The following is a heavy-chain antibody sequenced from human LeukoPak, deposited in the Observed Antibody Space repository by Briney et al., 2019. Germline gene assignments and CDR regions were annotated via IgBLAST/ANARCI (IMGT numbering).Heavy chain of an antibody. CDR1: GGSISSGGYY. CDR3: VRIVVVPTWGENWFDP. V-gene: IGHV4-31*03. Sequence: SQTLSLTCTVSGGSISSGGYYWSWIRQHPWKGLEWIGYIYYSGSTYYNPSLKSRVTISVDTSKNQFSLKLSSVTAADTAVYYCVRIVVVPTWGENWFDPWGQGTLVTVSS. D-gene: IGHD2-2*01. J-gene: IGHJ5*02. CDR2: IYYSGST.